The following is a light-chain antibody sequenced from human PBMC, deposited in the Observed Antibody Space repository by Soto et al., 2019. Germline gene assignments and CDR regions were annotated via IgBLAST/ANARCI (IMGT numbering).Light chain of an antibody. J-gene: IGKJ2*01. CDR1: QSVLYTSNNKNY. Sequence: DIVMTQSPDSLAVSLGERATINCKSSQSVLYTSNNKNYLAWYQQKPGQPPKLLIYWASTRESGVPDRFSGSGSGTDFTLTISSLRAEDVAVYYCQQHYTPPYTFGQGAKLEIK. V-gene: IGKV4-1*01. CDR3: QQHYTPPYT. CDR2: WAS.